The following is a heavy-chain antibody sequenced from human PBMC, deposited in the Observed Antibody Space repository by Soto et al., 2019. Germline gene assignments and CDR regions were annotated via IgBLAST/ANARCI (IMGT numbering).Heavy chain of an antibody. CDR2: IYPGDSDT. Sequence: GESLKISCKGSGYTFSTYWIAWVRQMPGKGLEWMGIIYPGDSDTRYSPSFQGQVTISADKSISTAYLQWTSLRTSDNAVYYCALHNSGWDIGYWGQGTLVTVSS. V-gene: IGHV5-51*01. CDR1: GYTFSTYW. J-gene: IGHJ4*02. CDR3: ALHNSGWDIGY. D-gene: IGHD6-19*01.